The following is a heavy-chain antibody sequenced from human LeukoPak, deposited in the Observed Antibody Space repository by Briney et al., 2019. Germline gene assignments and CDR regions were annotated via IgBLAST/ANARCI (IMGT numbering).Heavy chain of an antibody. J-gene: IGHJ4*02. CDR2: IYYSGST. D-gene: IGHD2-2*01. CDR3: ARFVVVPAAIDY. V-gene: IGHV4-59*08. CDR1: GGSISSYY. Sequence: PSETLSLTCTVSGGSISSYYWSWIRQPPGKGLEWIGHIYYSGSTYYNPSLKSRVTISVDTSKNQFSLKLSSVTAADTAVYYCARFVVVPAAIDYWGQGTLVTVSS.